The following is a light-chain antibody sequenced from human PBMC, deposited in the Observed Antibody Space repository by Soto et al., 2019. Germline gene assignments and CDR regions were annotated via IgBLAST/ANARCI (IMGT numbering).Light chain of an antibody. Sequence: VLTQSPSASASPGQSVTISCTGSSGDIGAYNYVSWYQQHPGKAPKLIIYEVNKRPSGVPDRFSGSKSGITASLTVSGLQADDEADYYCGAHAGSNTWVFGGGTKVTVL. CDR1: SGDIGAYNY. CDR3: GAHAGSNTWV. V-gene: IGLV2-8*01. CDR2: EVN. J-gene: IGLJ3*02.